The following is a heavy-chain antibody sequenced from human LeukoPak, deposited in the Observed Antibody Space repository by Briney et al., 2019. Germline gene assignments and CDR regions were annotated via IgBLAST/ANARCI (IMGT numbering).Heavy chain of an antibody. CDR3: AKNRDSSDHPRDFDY. Sequence: PGGSLRLSCAASRFTFSSYGMHWVRQTPGKGLEWVAFIRHDGSYQQYADSVKGRFTVSRDNSKDTVYLQMNSLRTEDTAVYYCAKNRDSSDHPRDFDYWGQGTLVTVSS. CDR2: IRHDGSYQ. CDR1: RFTFSSYG. D-gene: IGHD3-22*01. V-gene: IGHV3-30*02. J-gene: IGHJ4*02.